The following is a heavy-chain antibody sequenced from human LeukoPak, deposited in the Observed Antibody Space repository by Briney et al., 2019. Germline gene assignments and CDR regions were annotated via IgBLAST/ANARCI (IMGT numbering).Heavy chain of an antibody. CDR1: GYSFTSCW. J-gene: IGHJ5*02. V-gene: IGHV5-51*01. CDR2: IYPGDSGT. Sequence: SPLISSKASGYSFTSCWICCLRQMPRKGLEWLGIIYPGDSGTSYNPSFHGQVTISADKSISTTYLQWSSLKATDTDIYYCSRLRVGSSSYNWFDPWGQGTLVTVSS. CDR3: SRLRVGSSSYNWFDP. D-gene: IGHD6-6*01.